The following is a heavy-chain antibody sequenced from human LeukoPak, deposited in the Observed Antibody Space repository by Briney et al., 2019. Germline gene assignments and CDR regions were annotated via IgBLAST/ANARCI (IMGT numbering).Heavy chain of an antibody. CDR2: IYYSGRT. CDR1: GGSISNFY. CDR3: ARTQTATAYYYAMDV. V-gene: IGHV4-59*01. D-gene: IGHD1-1*01. J-gene: IGHJ6*02. Sequence: SETLSLTCAVSGGSISNFYWNWIRQPPGKGLEWIGYIYYSGRTNYNPSLKSRVTTSVDTSRNQLSLKLSSVTAADTAVYYCARTQTATAYYYAMDVWGQGTTVTVSS.